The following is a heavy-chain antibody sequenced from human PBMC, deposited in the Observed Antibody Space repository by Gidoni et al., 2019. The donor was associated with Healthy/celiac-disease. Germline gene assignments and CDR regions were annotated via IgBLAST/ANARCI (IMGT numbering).Heavy chain of an antibody. D-gene: IGHD3-3*01. V-gene: IGHV4-30-2*01. Sequence: GLEFIGHIYHSGGAFYNPSLKSRATISVDKSKRHFSLRLNSVTAADTAVYFCARMFFWRGSYLDSWGPGPLVTVSS. CDR3: ARMFFWRGSYLDS. CDR2: IYHSGGA. J-gene: IGHJ4*02.